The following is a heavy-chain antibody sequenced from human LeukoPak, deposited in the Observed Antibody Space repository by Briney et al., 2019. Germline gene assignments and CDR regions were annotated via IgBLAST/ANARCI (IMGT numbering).Heavy chain of an antibody. Sequence: GASVKVSCKASGGTFSSYAISWVRQAPGQGLEWMGGIIPIFGTANYAQKFQGRVTITADESTSAAYMELSSLRSEDTAVYYCTRGLQRGDRMSLWFGEFWGDNYYGMDVWGQGTTVTVSS. V-gene: IGHV1-69*13. CDR2: IIPIFGTA. CDR3: TRGLQRGDRMSLWFGEFWGDNYYGMDV. D-gene: IGHD3-10*01. CDR1: GGTFSSYA. J-gene: IGHJ6*02.